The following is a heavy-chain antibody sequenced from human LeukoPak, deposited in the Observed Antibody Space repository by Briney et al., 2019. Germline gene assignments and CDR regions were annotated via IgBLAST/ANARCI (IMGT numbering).Heavy chain of an antibody. D-gene: IGHD6-13*01. CDR1: GFTLSSYW. CDR2: INQDGSEN. CDR3: VRAGGSSWSDF. J-gene: IGHJ4*02. V-gene: IGHV3-7*01. Sequence: GGSLRLSCAASGFTLSSYWMSWVRQSPGKGLEWVANINQDGSENHYVDSVKGRFTIYRDNAKNSVFVQMNGLRVEDTAVYYCVRAGGSSWSDFWGQGTLVTVSS.